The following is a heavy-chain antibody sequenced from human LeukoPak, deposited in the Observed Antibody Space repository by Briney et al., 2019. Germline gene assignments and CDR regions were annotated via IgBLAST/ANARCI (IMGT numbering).Heavy chain of an antibody. CDR3: ARLGGYYDPPGY. Sequence: TSETLSLTCTVSGGSISSGGYYWSWIRQHPGKGLEWIGYIYYSGSTYYNPSLKSRVTISVDTSKNQFSLKLSSVTVADTAVYYCARLGGYYDPPGYWGQGTLVTVSS. J-gene: IGHJ4*02. CDR1: GGSISSGGYY. V-gene: IGHV4-31*03. D-gene: IGHD3-22*01. CDR2: IYYSGST.